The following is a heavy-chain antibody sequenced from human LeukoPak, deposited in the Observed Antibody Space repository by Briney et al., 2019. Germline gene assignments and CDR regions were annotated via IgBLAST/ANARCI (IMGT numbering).Heavy chain of an antibody. D-gene: IGHD6-13*01. CDR2: ISSSISTI. CDR1: RFTLSSDS. Sequence: PVRSLRLSRAASRFTLSSDSTNSGRQTPGKRLEWGSYISSSISTIYYADSVKGRFTISKNSAKNSLYLHMNSLTVQDPPGNYCAIRAAAGRCFDYWGQGTLVTVSS. J-gene: IGHJ4*02. CDR3: AIRAAAGRCFDY. V-gene: IGHV3-48*04.